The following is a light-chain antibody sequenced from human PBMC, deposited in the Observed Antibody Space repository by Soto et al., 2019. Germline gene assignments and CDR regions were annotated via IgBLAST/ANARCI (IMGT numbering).Light chain of an antibody. CDR3: QEANNFPIT. CDR1: QGINNW. Sequence: DIQMTQSPSSVSASVGDTVTITCRASQGINNWLAWSQQKPGKAPKLLIYAASSLQSGVPSRFSGSGSGTDFTLSISSLQPEDFATYYCQEANNFPITFGGGTKVEIK. V-gene: IGKV1D-12*01. CDR2: AAS. J-gene: IGKJ4*01.